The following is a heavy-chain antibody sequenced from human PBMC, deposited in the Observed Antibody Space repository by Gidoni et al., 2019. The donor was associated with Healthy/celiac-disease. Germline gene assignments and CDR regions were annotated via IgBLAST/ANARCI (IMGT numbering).Heavy chain of an antibody. CDR2: INTTTGNP. D-gene: IGHD6-19*01. V-gene: IGHV7-4-1*01. Sequence: QVQLVQYGSELKKPGASLKVSCKASGYTFTSYAMNCVRQAPGQGLEWMGWINTTTGNPTYDQGFTGRIVVSLETYVSTADLQICSLKAEDTAVDYCARDFSGWQHTNYYYYYYGMDVWGQGTTVTVSS. J-gene: IGHJ6*02. CDR1: GYTFTSYA. CDR3: ARDFSGWQHTNYYYYYYGMDV.